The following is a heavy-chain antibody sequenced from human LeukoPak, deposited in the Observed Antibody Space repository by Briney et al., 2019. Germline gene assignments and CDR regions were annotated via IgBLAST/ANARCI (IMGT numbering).Heavy chain of an antibody. D-gene: IGHD6-13*01. Sequence: GGSLRLSCAASGFTFSSYGMHWVRQAPGKGLEWVAVISYDGSNKYYADSVKGRFTISRDNSKNTLYLQMNSLRAEDTAVYYCAKPSSSWYIYFGYWGQGTLVTVSS. CDR1: GFTFSSYG. J-gene: IGHJ4*02. CDR3: AKPSSSWYIYFGY. CDR2: ISYDGSNK. V-gene: IGHV3-30*18.